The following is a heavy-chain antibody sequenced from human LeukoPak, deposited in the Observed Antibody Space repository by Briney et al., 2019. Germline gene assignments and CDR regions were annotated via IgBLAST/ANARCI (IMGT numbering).Heavy chain of an antibody. CDR2: INAGSGNT. CDR3: ALAARYYYYGMDV. Sequence: ASVKVSRKASGYTFSIYAIHWVRQAPGQRPEWMGWINAGSGNTKSSQKFQGRLTMTRDTSTSTVYMELSSLRSEDTAVYYCALAARYYYYGMDVWGQGTTVTVSS. CDR1: GYTFSIYA. D-gene: IGHD6-6*01. J-gene: IGHJ6*02. V-gene: IGHV1-3*01.